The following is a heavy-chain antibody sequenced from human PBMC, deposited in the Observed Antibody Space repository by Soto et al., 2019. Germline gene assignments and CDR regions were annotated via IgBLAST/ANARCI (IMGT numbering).Heavy chain of an antibody. CDR2: IYYTGTT. CDR3: ASASISRCVARSCPAWLDP. CDR1: GGSISNANHY. Sequence: LSLPCTVSGGSISNANHYWSWIRHHPRNGLDLIGYIYYTGTTYYSGYLESLVSISVVTTQTHSALKLGAVIAADTAVYFCASASISRCVARSCPAWLDPWGQGTQVTVSS. J-gene: IGHJ5*02. V-gene: IGHV4-31*01. D-gene: IGHD1-26*01.